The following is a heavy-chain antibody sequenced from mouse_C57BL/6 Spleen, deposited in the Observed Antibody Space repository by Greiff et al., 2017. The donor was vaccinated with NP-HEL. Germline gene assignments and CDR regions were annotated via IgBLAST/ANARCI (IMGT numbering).Heavy chain of an antibody. V-gene: IGHV14-1*01. CDR3: TTGELPRSFFPY. CDR2: IDPEDGDT. CDR1: GFNIKDYY. Sequence: EVQLQQSGAELVRPGASVKLSCTASGFNIKDYYMHWVKQRPEQGLEWIGRIDPEDGDTEYAPKFQGKATMTADTSSNTAYLQLSSLTSEDTAVYYCTTGELPRSFFPYWGQGTLVTVSA. D-gene: IGHD1-3*01. J-gene: IGHJ3*01.